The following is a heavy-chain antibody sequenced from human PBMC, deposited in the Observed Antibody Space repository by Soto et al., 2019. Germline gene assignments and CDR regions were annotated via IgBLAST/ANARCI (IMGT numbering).Heavy chain of an antibody. CDR1: GYTFTNYD. CDR2: MNPNSGNT. CDR3: AKWGQGPASGPNFDV. D-gene: IGHD6-13*01. Sequence: VKVSCKTSGYTFTNYDINWVRQAPGQGLEWMGWMNPNSGNTGYAQQFQGRVSMTSNTAISTAYMELSGLRSEDSGMYFCAKWGQGPASGPNFDVWGQGTLVTVSS. J-gene: IGHJ4*02. V-gene: IGHV1-8*01.